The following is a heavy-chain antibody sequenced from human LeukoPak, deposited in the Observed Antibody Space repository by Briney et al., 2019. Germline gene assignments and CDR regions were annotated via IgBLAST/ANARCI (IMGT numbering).Heavy chain of an antibody. Sequence: ASVKVSCKASGYTLTGYYMHWARQAPGQGLEWMGWINPNSGGTNYAQKFQGRVTMTRDTSISTAYTELSRLRSDDTAVYYCARDVIVVVPAARFDYWGQGTLVTVSS. CDR1: GYTLTGYY. V-gene: IGHV1-2*02. CDR3: ARDVIVVVPAARFDY. J-gene: IGHJ4*02. CDR2: INPNSGGT. D-gene: IGHD2-2*01.